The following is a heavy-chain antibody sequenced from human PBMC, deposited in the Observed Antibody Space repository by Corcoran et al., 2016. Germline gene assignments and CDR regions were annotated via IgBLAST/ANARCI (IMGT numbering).Heavy chain of an antibody. CDR3: AKDRGYGGNWGMDV. CDR2: ISYDGSNK. D-gene: IGHD2-21*01. Sequence: QVQLVESGGGVVQPGRSLRLSCAASGFTFSSYGMHWVRQAPGKGLEWVAVISYDGSNKNYADSVKGRFTISRDNFKNTLYLQMNSLRAEDTAVYYCAKDRGYGGNWGMDVWCQGTTVTVSS. J-gene: IGHJ6*02. CDR1: GFTFSSYG. V-gene: IGHV3-30*18.